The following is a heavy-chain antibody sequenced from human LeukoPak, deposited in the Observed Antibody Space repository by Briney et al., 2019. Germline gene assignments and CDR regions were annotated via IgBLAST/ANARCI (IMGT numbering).Heavy chain of an antibody. CDR1: GYSISSGYY. Sequence: SETLSLTCTVSGYSISSGYYWGWIRQPPGKGLEWIGSIYHSGSTYYNPSLKSRVTISVDTSKNQFSLKLSSATAADTAVYYCARDQNYWGQGTLVTVSS. V-gene: IGHV4-38-2*02. CDR2: IYHSGST. CDR3: ARDQNY. J-gene: IGHJ4*02.